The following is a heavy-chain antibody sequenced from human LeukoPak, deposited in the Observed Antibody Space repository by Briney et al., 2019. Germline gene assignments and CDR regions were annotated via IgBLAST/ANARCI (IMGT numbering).Heavy chain of an antibody. CDR2: ISAYNGNT. CDR3: AREAYYDILTGYPTPQGIDY. J-gene: IGHJ4*02. Sequence: ASVKVSCKASGYTFTGYYVHWVRQAPGQGLEWMGWISAYNGNTNYAQKLQGRVTMTTDTSTSTAYMELRSLRSDDTAVYYCAREAYYDILTGYPTPQGIDYWGQGTLVTVSS. V-gene: IGHV1-18*04. CDR1: GYTFTGYY. D-gene: IGHD3-9*01.